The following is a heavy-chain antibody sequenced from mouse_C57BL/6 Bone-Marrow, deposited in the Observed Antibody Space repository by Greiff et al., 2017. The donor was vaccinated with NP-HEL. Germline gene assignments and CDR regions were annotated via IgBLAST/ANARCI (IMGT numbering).Heavy chain of an antibody. CDR3: ARERWAAY. CDR2: ISYDGSN. V-gene: IGHV3-6*01. CDR1: GYSITSGYY. J-gene: IGHJ3*01. D-gene: IGHD1-1*02. Sequence: EVKLMESGPGLVKPSQSLSLTCSVTGYSITSGYYWNWIRQFPGNKLEWMGYISYDGSNNYNPSLKNRISITRDTSKNQFFLKLNSVTTEDTATYYCARERWAAYWGQGTLVTVSA.